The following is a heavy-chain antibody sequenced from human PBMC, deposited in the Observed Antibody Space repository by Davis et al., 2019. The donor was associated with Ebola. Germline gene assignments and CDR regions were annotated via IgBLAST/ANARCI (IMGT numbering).Heavy chain of an antibody. D-gene: IGHD6-19*01. CDR2: IRGNGGAP. Sequence: GGSLRLSCAASGFTFNKYSMHWVRQRPGKGLEWVSVIRGNGGAPDYVDSVKGRFITSRDNRNNLLYLQMNSLRREDTAFYFCVKEHSSGWPNFDSWGQGTLVTVSS. CDR3: VKEHSSGWPNFDS. V-gene: IGHV3-43*01. CDR1: GFTFNKYS. J-gene: IGHJ4*02.